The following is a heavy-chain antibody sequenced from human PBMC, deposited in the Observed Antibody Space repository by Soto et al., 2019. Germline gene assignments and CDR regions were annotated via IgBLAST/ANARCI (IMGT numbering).Heavy chain of an antibody. CDR3: ASNGFGETYYYGMDV. V-gene: IGHV1-69*12. Sequence: QVQLVQSGAEVKKPGSSVKVSCKASGGTFSSYAINWVRQAPGHGLEWMGGIIPIFGTADYAQKFQGRVTITADESTSTAYMELSSLRSEDTAVYYCASNGFGETYYYGMDVWGQGTTVTVSS. CDR2: IIPIFGTA. CDR1: GGTFSSYA. J-gene: IGHJ6*02. D-gene: IGHD3-10*01.